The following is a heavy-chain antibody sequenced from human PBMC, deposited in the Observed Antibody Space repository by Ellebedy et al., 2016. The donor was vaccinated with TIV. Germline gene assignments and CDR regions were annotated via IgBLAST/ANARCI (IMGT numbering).Heavy chain of an antibody. D-gene: IGHD1-1*01. V-gene: IGHV3-30*18. J-gene: IGHJ6*02. CDR1: GFTFSSYG. Sequence: GESLKISCAASGFTFSSYGMHWVRQAPGKGLEWVAVISYDGSNKYYADSVKGRFTISRDNSKNTLYLQMNSLRAEDTAVYYCAKELSGTYGMDVWGQGTTVTVSS. CDR3: AKELSGTYGMDV. CDR2: ISYDGSNK.